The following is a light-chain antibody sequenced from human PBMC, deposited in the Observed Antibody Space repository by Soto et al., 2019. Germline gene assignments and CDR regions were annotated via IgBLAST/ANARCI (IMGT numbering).Light chain of an antibody. V-gene: IGKV1-5*01. Sequence: DIQVTQSPATLSAFVGDRVTISCRARQSIGTWLAWYQQKPGKAPKLLIYDASTLESGVPSRFSGSGSGTEFTLTIRSLQTEDVATYYCQKYNSYPVSFGQGTRLDI. J-gene: IGKJ5*01. CDR2: DAS. CDR1: QSIGTW. CDR3: QKYNSYPVS.